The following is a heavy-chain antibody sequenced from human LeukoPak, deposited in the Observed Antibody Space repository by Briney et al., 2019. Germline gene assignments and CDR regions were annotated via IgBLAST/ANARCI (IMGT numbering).Heavy chain of an antibody. CDR3: TTDSLVGATLLDHY. D-gene: IGHD1-26*01. V-gene: IGHV3-15*01. J-gene: IGHJ4*02. CDR2: IKSKTDGGTT. Sequence: GGSLRLSCAASGFTFSNAWMSWVRQAPGKGLEWVGRIKSKTDGGTTDYAAPVKGRSTISRDDSKNTLCLQMNSLKTEDTAVYYCTTDSLVGATLLDHYWGQGTLVTVSS. CDR1: GFTFSNAW.